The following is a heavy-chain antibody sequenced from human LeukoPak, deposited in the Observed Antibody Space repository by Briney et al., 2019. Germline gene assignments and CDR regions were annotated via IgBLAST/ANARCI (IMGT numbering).Heavy chain of an antibody. V-gene: IGHV4-59*01. J-gene: IGHJ4*02. CDR2: MFYGGGA. D-gene: IGHD6-13*01. Sequence: SETLSLTRTVSGGSLSNYYWNWTRQPPGKGLEWIGFMFYGGGAYYNPSLKSRVTISVDTSKNQISLNLRSVTAADTAMYYCARGDSTSWYVDSWGQGALVTVSS. CDR1: GGSLSNYY. CDR3: ARGDSTSWYVDS.